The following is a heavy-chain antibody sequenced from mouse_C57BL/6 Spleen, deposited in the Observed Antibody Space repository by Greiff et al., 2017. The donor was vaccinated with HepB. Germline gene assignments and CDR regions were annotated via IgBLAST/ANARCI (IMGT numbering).Heavy chain of an antibody. CDR1: GYSFTGYY. J-gene: IGHJ4*01. D-gene: IGHD2-3*01. V-gene: IGHV1-42*01. Sequence: EVQLQESGPELVKPGASVKISCKASGYSFTGYYMNWVKQSPEKSLEWIGEINPSTGGTTYNQKFKAKATLTVDKSTSTAYMQLKSLTSEDSAVYYCARSLWLLRAMDYWGQGTSVTVSS. CDR3: ARSLWLLRAMDY. CDR2: INPSTGGT.